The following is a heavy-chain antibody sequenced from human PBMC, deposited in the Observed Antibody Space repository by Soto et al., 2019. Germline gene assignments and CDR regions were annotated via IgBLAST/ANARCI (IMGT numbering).Heavy chain of an antibody. Sequence: QVQLQESGPGLVKPSQTLSLTCTVSGGSISSGGYYWSWIRQHPGKGLEWIGYIYYSGSTYYNPSLKSRVTTSVDMSKNQFSLKLSSVTAADTAVYYCARARCGYCSGGSAGWFDPWGQGTLVTVSS. V-gene: IGHV4-31*03. CDR3: ARARCGYCSGGSAGWFDP. CDR2: IYYSGST. J-gene: IGHJ5*02. D-gene: IGHD2-15*01. CDR1: GGSISSGGYY.